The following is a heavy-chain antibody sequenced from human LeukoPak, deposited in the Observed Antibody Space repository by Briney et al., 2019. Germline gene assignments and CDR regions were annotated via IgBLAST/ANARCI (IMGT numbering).Heavy chain of an antibody. Sequence: ASVKVSCKASGYTFTGCYMHWVRQAPGQGLEWMGWINPNSGGTNYAQKFQGRVTMTRDTSISTAYMELSRLRSDDTAVYYCAREGDSYGSNDAFDIWGQGTMVTVSS. D-gene: IGHD5-18*01. CDR2: INPNSGGT. CDR3: AREGDSYGSNDAFDI. CDR1: GYTFTGCY. J-gene: IGHJ3*02. V-gene: IGHV1-2*02.